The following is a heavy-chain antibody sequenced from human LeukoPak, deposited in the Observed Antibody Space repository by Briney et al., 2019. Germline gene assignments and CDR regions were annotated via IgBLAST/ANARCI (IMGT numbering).Heavy chain of an antibody. CDR1: GFTFRSYS. V-gene: IGHV3-23*01. D-gene: IGHD5-12*01. Sequence: PGGSLRLSCAASGFTFRSYSMAWVRLAPGKGLEWVSVIRGGADDTSYADSVKGRFTISRDNSKNTLFLRMDGLRVEDTAVYYCATSGFSGYDHPSWGQGTLVTVSS. CDR2: IRGGADDT. J-gene: IGHJ5*02. CDR3: ATSGFSGYDHPS.